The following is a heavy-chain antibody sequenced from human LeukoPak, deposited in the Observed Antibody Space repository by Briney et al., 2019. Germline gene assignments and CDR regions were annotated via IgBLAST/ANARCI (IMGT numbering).Heavy chain of an antibody. Sequence: GGSLRLSCAASGFTFDDYTMHWVRQAPGKGLEWVSLISWDGGSTYYADSVKGRFTISRDNSKNSLYLQMNSLRTEDTALYYCAKGPFGVGYYFDYWAREPWSPSPQ. CDR3: AKGPFGVGYYFDY. J-gene: IGHJ4*02. D-gene: IGHD3-3*01. CDR2: ISWDGGST. CDR1: GFTFDDYT. V-gene: IGHV3-43*01.